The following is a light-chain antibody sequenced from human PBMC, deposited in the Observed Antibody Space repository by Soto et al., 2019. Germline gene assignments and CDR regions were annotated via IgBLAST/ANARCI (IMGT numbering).Light chain of an antibody. CDR2: DVS. CDR3: SAYTSSNTVI. Sequence: QSALTQPASVSGSPGQSIAISCTGTSSDVGGYTYVSWYQQHPGKAPKLMIYDVSDRPSGVSNRFSGSKSDNTASLTISGLQAEDEADYYGSAYTSSNTVIFGGGTKLTVL. CDR1: SSDVGGYTY. V-gene: IGLV2-14*01. J-gene: IGLJ2*01.